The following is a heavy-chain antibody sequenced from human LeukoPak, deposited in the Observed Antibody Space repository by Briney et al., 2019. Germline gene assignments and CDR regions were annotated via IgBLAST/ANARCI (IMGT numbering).Heavy chain of an antibody. CDR2: ITTSSRYI. Sequence: GGSMRLSCAASGFTFGTYGMNWVRQAPGKGLEWVSSITTSSRYIYYADSVKGRFTISRDNSKNTVYLQMNSLRAEDTGVYYCARDRLEAVTDDDYFDYWGQGTLVTVSS. CDR3: ARDRLEAVTDDDYFDY. D-gene: IGHD2-21*02. V-gene: IGHV3-21*01. CDR1: GFTFGTYG. J-gene: IGHJ4*02.